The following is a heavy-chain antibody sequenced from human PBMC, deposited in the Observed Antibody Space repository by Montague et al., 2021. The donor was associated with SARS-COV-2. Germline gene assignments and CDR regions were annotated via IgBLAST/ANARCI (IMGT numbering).Heavy chain of an antibody. Sequence: SETLSLTCAVHGGSFSDYYWSWIRKPPGKGLEWIGEINHSGSTNYNPSLKSRVTISVDTSKNQFSLKLSSVTAADTAVYYCARGAPTISMIVVVFTGAGWYFDLWGRGPLVTVSS. J-gene: IGHJ2*01. CDR1: GGSFSDYY. D-gene: IGHD3-22*01. CDR2: INHSGST. V-gene: IGHV4-34*01. CDR3: ARGAPTISMIVVVFTGAGWYFDL.